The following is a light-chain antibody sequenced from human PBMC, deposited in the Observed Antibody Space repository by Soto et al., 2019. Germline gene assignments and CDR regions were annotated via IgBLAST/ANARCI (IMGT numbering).Light chain of an antibody. CDR3: QQYNNWRT. Sequence: EIVMTQSPATLSVSPGERATLTCRASQSVSNNLAWYQQKPGQAPRLLIHDVSTRVTGTPARFSGSGSGTEFTLTISSLQSEDSAVYYCQQYNNWRTFGQGTKVEIK. CDR2: DVS. J-gene: IGKJ1*01. CDR1: QSVSNN. V-gene: IGKV3-15*01.